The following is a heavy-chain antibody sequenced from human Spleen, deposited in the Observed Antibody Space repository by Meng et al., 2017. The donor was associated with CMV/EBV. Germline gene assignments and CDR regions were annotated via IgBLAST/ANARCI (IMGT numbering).Heavy chain of an antibody. CDR3: TRRGSTGKRLANNWFDP. V-gene: IGHV1-69*05. CDR1: GGTFNSHA. J-gene: IGHJ5*02. CDR2: IIPVFSTP. Sequence: SVKVSCKASGGTFNSHAVSWVRQAPGQGLEWMGLIIPVFSTPNYAQKFQGRVTMTRDTSTSTVDMDLSRLRSDDTAVYYCTRRGSTGKRLANNWFDPWGQGTLVTVSS. D-gene: IGHD1-14*01.